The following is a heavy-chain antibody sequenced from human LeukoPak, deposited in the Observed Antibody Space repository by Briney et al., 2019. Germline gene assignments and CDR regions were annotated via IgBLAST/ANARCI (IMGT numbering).Heavy chain of an antibody. D-gene: IGHD3-9*01. J-gene: IGHJ4*02. CDR1: GDSISSGGYY. CDR3: ARYDILTGPLDY. CDR2: IYYSGST. V-gene: IGHV4-31*03. Sequence: SETLSLTCTVSGDSISSGGYYWSWIRQHPGKGLEWIGYIYYSGSTYYNPSLKSRVTISVDTSKNQFSLKLSSVTAADTAVYYCARYDILTGPLDYWGQGTLVTVSS.